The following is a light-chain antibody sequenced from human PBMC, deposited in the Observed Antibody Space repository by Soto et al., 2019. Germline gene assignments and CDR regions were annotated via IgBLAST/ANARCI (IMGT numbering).Light chain of an antibody. CDR3: QQRINWPQT. Sequence: EIVLTQSPATLSLSPGERATLSCRASQSVSSYLAWYQQKPGQAPRLLLYDASNRATGIPARFSGSGSGTDFTLTISSLEPEDFAVYYCQQRINWPQTFGQGTKVEIK. CDR1: QSVSSY. V-gene: IGKV3-11*01. J-gene: IGKJ1*01. CDR2: DAS.